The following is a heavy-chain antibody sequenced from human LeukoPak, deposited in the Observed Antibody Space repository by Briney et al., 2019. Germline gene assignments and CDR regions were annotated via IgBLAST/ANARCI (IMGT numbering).Heavy chain of an antibody. J-gene: IGHJ5*02. CDR1: GFTFSSYA. V-gene: IGHV3-23*01. Sequence: GGSLRLSCAASGFTFSSYAMSWVRQAPGKGLEWVSAISGSGGSTYYADSVKGRFTISRDNSKNTLYLQMNSLRAEDTAMYYCVRARGSSNPSLRFDPWGQGTLVTVSS. D-gene: IGHD6-6*01. CDR2: ISGSGGST. CDR3: VRARGSSNPSLRFDP.